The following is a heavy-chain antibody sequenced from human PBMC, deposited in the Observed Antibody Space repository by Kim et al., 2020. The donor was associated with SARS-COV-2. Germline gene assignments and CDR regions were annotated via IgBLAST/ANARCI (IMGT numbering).Heavy chain of an antibody. Sequence: SETLSLTCTVSGGSISSYYWSWIRQPPGKGLEWIGYIYYSGSTNYNPSLKSRVTISVDTSKNQFSLKLSSVTAADTAVYYCARGSFGELLSCYYYGMDVWGQGTPVTVSS. CDR3: ARGSFGELLSCYYYGMDV. CDR2: IYYSGST. D-gene: IGHD3-10*01. J-gene: IGHJ6*02. CDR1: GGSISSYY. V-gene: IGHV4-59*01.